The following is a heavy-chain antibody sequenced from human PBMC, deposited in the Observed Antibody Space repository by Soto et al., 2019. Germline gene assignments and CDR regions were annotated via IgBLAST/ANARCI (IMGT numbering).Heavy chain of an antibody. CDR2: IYYSGST. J-gene: IGHJ4*02. V-gene: IGHV4-30-4*02. CDR3: ARMELRPRPYYFDY. D-gene: IGHD1-7*01. CDR1: GGSISSGDYY. Sequence: SETLSLTCTVSGGSISSGDYYWSWIRQPPGKGLEWIGYIYYSGSTYYNPSLKSRVTISVDTSKNQFSLKLSSVTAADTAVYYCARMELRPRPYYFDYWGQGTLVTVSS.